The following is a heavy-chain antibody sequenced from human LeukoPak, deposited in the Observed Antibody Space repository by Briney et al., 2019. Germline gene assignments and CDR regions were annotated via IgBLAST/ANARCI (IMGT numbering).Heavy chain of an antibody. CDR3: AKAGPDYDFWSGYFYYFDY. J-gene: IGHJ4*02. V-gene: IGHV3-23*01. CDR2: ISGSGGST. Sequence: GGSLRLSCAASGFTFSSYAMSWVRQAPGLGLKWVSAISGSGGSTYYADSVKGRFTISRDNSKNTLYLQMNSLRAEDTAVYYCAKAGPDYDFWSGYFYYFDYWGQGTLVTVSS. CDR1: GFTFSSYA. D-gene: IGHD3-3*01.